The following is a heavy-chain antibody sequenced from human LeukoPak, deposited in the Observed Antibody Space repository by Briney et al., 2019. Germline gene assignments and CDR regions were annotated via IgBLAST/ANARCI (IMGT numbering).Heavy chain of an antibody. D-gene: IGHD2-15*01. Sequence: PGGSLRLSCAASGIAFSSYAMSWVRQAPGKGLEWVSSILGSGGSTYYAESVKGRFTISRDNSKNTLSLQMNSLRVEDTAIYYCAKNVVVKRYIDYWGQGTLVTVSS. CDR3: AKNVVVKRYIDY. CDR2: ILGSGGST. V-gene: IGHV3-23*01. CDR1: GIAFSSYA. J-gene: IGHJ4*02.